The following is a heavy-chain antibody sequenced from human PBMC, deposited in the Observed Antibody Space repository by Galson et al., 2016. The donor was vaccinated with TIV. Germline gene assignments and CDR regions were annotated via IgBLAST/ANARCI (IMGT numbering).Heavy chain of an antibody. CDR1: GFIFDNAW. J-gene: IGHJ4*02. Sequence: SLRLSCAASGFIFDNAWMSWVRQAPGKGLEWVGRIKTKVDGGTADYAAPVNGRFTISRDDSKNTLYLQMNSLKTEDTATYYCATHYGDYWGYYSDYWGQGTLVTASS. CDR3: ATHYGDYWGYYSDY. CDR2: IKTKVDGGTA. D-gene: IGHD4-17*01. V-gene: IGHV3-15*01.